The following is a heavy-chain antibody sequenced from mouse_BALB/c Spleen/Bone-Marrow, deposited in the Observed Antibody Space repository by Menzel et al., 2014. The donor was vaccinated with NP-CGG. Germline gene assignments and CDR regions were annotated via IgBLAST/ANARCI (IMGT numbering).Heavy chain of an antibody. CDR1: GFIFSSFG. J-gene: IGHJ1*01. CDR2: ISSGSSTI. V-gene: IGHV5-17*02. D-gene: IGHD1-1*01. Sequence: DVHLVESGGGLVQPGGSRKLSCAASGFIFSSFGVHWVRQAPEKGLERVAYISSGSSTIYYADTVMGRFTISRDNPKNTLFLQMTSQRSEDAAMYYCARRGSNHWYFDVWGAGTTVTVSS. CDR3: ARRGSNHWYFDV.